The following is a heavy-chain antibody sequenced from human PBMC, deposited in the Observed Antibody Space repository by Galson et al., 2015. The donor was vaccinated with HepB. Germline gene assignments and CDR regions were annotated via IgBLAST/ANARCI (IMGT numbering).Heavy chain of an antibody. V-gene: IGHV3-73*01. J-gene: IGHJ6*02. Sequence: SLRLSCAASGFTFSGSAMHWVRQAPGKGLEWVARIRSKANSYATAYAASVKGRFTISRDESKNTAYLHMNSLKTEDTAVYYCTRLGSSRYYYYGMDVWGQGTTVTVSS. CDR2: IRSKANSYAT. D-gene: IGHD6-13*01. CDR1: GFTFSGSA. CDR3: TRLGSSRYYYYGMDV.